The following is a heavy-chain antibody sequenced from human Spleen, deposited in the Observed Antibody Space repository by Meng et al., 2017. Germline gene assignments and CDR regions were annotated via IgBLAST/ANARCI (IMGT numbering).Heavy chain of an antibody. CDR3: AHRRGGYFDY. D-gene: IGHD3-16*01. V-gene: IGHV2-5*01. J-gene: IGHJ4*02. Sequence: QIPWMESGATLVKPTHTLTLTCSFSGFSLSTSEEAVGWLRQPPVKALEWLALIYWHDEERYSPSLKGRLTITKDTSKNQVVLTMTNMDPVDTGTYYCAHRRGGYFDYWGQGTLVTVSS. CDR1: GFSLSTSEEA. CDR2: IYWHDEE.